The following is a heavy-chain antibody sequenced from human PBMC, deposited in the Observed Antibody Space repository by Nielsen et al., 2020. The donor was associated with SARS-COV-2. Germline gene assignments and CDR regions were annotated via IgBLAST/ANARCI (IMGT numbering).Heavy chain of an antibody. CDR2: ISGSGGST. CDR3: AKATTVTTSPI. J-gene: IGHJ3*02. D-gene: IGHD4-17*01. CDR1: GFTFSSHA. Sequence: GESLKISCAASGFTFSSHALSWVRQAPGKGLEWVSAISGSGGSTYYADSVKGRFTIYRDNSKNTLYLQMNSLRAEDTAVYYCAKATTVTTSPIWGQGTMVTVSS. V-gene: IGHV3-23*01.